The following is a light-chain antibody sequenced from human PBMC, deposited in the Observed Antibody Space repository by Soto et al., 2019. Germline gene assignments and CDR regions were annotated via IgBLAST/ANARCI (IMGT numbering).Light chain of an antibody. Sequence: DIQLTQSPSFLSASVGDRVTITCRASQGISSYLAWYQQKPGQAPKLLIYAASTLQSGVPSRFSGSGSRTDFTLTIRILQPEDFATYYCQQLNSYPITFGKGTRLEIK. CDR1: QGISSY. J-gene: IGKJ5*01. CDR3: QQLNSYPIT. V-gene: IGKV1-9*01. CDR2: AAS.